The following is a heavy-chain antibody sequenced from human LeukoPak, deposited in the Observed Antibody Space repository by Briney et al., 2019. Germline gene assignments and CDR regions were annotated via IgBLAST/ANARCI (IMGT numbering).Heavy chain of an antibody. CDR1: GYTFTGYY. D-gene: IGHD3-3*01. CDR2: INPNSGGT. V-gene: IGHV1-2*02. J-gene: IGHJ4*02. CDR3: ARDLERFLEWLLWDY. Sequence: ASVKVSCKASGYTFTGYYMHWVRQAPGQGLEWMGWINPNSGGTNYAQKFQGRVTMTRDTSISTAYMELSRLRSDDTAVYYCARDLERFLEWLLWDYWGQGTLVTVSS.